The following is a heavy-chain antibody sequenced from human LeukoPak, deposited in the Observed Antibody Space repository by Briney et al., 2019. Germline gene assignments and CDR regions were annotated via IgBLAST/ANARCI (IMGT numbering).Heavy chain of an antibody. Sequence: SETLSLTCAVSGGSISSSNWWSWVRQPPGKGLEWIGEIYHSGSTNYNPSLRSRVTISVDKSKNQFSLKLSSVTAADTAVYYCARERGYCSSTSCYTRGYFDYWGQGTLVTVSS. J-gene: IGHJ4*02. CDR1: GGSISSSNW. D-gene: IGHD2-2*02. CDR3: ARERGYCSSTSCYTRGYFDY. V-gene: IGHV4-4*02. CDR2: IYHSGST.